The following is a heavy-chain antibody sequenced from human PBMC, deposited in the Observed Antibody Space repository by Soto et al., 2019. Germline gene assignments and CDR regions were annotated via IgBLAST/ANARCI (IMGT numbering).Heavy chain of an antibody. Sequence: QLHLQESGSGLVKPSQTLSRTCAVSGGSISSGGYSWSWIRQPPGKGLEWIGYIYHSVSTYYNPSRRSRFTISVDRSKNQFSRKLSSVTAADTAVYYCAAGGGLPRYHWGQGTLVTVSS. CDR3: AAGGGLPRYH. D-gene: IGHD5-12*01. V-gene: IGHV4-30-2*01. J-gene: IGHJ5*02. CDR1: GGSISSGGYS. CDR2: IYHSVST.